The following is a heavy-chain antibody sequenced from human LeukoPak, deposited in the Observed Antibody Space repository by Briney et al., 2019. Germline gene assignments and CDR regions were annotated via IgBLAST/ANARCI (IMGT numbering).Heavy chain of an antibody. D-gene: IGHD5-18*01. Sequence: SGGSLRLSCAASGFTFSSYAMRWVRQAPGKGLEWLSVISGSGGSTYYADSVKGRFTISRDNSKNTLYLQMNSLRAEDTAVYYCATIQLWKFDYWGQGTLVTVSS. V-gene: IGHV3-23*01. CDR1: GFTFSSYA. CDR2: ISGSGGST. J-gene: IGHJ4*02. CDR3: ATIQLWKFDY.